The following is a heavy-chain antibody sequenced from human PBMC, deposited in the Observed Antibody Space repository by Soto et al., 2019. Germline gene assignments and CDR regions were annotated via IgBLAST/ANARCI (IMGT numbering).Heavy chain of an antibody. Sequence: GGSLRLSCAASGFTFSSYAMSWVRQAPGKGLEWVSAISGSGGSTYYAGSVKGRFTISRDNSKNTLYLQMNSLRAEETAVYYCAKPFFTPPGSTSPFLLSWTTYYFDYWGQGTLVTVSS. CDR3: AKPFFTPPGSTSPFLLSWTTYYFDY. CDR1: GFTFSSYA. D-gene: IGHD2-2*01. CDR2: ISGSGGST. J-gene: IGHJ4*02. V-gene: IGHV3-23*01.